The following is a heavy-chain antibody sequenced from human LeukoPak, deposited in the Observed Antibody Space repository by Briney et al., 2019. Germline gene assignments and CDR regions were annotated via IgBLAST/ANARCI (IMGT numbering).Heavy chain of an antibody. CDR3: ARHSTGWTAGRSSAFDI. D-gene: IGHD3/OR15-3a*01. J-gene: IGHJ3*02. Sequence: GESVKISCEASGYSFTSYWIGWVRQMPGKGPEWTGIIYPSDSDTTYSPSFQGQVTISADKSISTAYLQWSSLEASDTAMYYCARHSTGWTAGRSSAFDIWGQGTMVTVSS. V-gene: IGHV5-51*01. CDR1: GYSFTSYW. CDR2: IYPSDSDT.